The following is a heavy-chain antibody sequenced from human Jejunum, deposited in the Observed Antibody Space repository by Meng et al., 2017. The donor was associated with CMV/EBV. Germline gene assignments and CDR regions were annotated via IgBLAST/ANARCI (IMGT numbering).Heavy chain of an antibody. D-gene: IGHD5-18*01. CDR1: SSRSTIAH. Sequence: SSRSTIAHGGGIRQPPGKGLEWIASIGSMYYSGNINYNPSLKSRVTISVDTSENQFSLRLNSVTAADTAVYYCGRHVSYNYNSGFDHWGQGTLVTVSS. CDR3: GRHVSYNYNSGFDH. J-gene: IGHJ4*02. CDR2: MYYSGNI. V-gene: IGHV4-39*01.